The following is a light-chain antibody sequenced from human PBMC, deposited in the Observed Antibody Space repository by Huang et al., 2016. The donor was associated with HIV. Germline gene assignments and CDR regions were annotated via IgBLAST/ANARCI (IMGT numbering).Light chain of an antibody. CDR3: QQYNSYSQT. CDR2: KAS. Sequence: DIQLTQSPSTLSASVGDRVTLTCRASQSISSWLAWYQQKPGKAPKLLIYKASSLESGVPSRFSGSGSVTEFTLTISSLQPDDFATYYCQQYNSYSQTFGQGTKVEIK. V-gene: IGKV1-5*03. J-gene: IGKJ1*01. CDR1: QSISSW.